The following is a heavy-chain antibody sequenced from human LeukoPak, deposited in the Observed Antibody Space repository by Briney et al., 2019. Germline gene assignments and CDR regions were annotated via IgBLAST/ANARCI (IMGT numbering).Heavy chain of an antibody. CDR3: AVVRGVIISQNYYYYYGMDV. J-gene: IGHJ6*02. CDR1: GYTFTSYA. D-gene: IGHD3-10*01. V-gene: IGHV7-4-1*02. CDR2: INTNTGNP. Sequence: ASVKVSCKASGYTFTSYAMNWVRQAPGQGLEWMGWINTNTGNPTYAQGFTGRFVFSLDTSVSTAYLQISSLKAEDTAVYYCAVVRGVIISQNYYYYYGMDVWGQGTTVTVSS.